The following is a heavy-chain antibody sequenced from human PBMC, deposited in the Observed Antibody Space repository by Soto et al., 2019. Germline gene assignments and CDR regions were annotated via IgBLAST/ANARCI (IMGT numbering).Heavy chain of an antibody. Sequence: EGQLLQSGGGLVQPGESLRVSCAASGFTFSSSGMSWVRQAPGKGLEWVSSISVIGDYRYYADSVKCRFTISRDNSKNTLYLQMNSLTAEDTAVYYCANHGGFDFWGQGTMVAVSS. CDR3: ANHGGFDF. J-gene: IGHJ3*01. V-gene: IGHV3-23*01. D-gene: IGHD4-17*01. CDR2: ISVIGDYR. CDR1: GFTFSSSG.